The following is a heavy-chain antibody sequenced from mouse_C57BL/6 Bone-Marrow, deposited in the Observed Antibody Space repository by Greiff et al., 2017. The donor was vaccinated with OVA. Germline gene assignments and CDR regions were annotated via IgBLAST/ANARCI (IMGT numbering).Heavy chain of an antibody. V-gene: IGHV1-81*01. CDR1: GYTFTSYG. CDR3: ARRGRPFFAY. CDR2: IYPRSGNT. Sequence: VQLVESGAELARPGASVKLSCKASGYTFTSYGISWVKQRTGQGLEWIGEIYPRSGNTYYNEKFKGKATLTADKSSSTAYMELRSLTSEDSAVYFCARRGRPFFAYWGQGTLVTVSA. J-gene: IGHJ3*01.